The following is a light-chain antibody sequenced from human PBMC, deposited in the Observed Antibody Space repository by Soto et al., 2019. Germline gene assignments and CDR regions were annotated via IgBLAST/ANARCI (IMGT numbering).Light chain of an antibody. V-gene: IGKV2-28*01. CDR1: QSLLYGAGYMY. CDR2: LGS. CDR3: MQTLQTPYT. J-gene: IGKJ2*01. Sequence: DIVMTQSPLSLPVTPGEPASISCRSSQSLLYGAGYMYVDWYLQKPGQPPQLLIFLGSNRASGVPDRFSGSVSGTDFTLKISRVETEDVGVYYCMQTLQTPYTFGQGTKLGIK.